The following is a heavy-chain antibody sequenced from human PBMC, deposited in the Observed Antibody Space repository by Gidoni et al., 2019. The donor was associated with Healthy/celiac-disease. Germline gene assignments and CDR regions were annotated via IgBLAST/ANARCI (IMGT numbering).Heavy chain of an antibody. Sequence: QVQLQQWGAGLLKPSETLSLTCAVYGGSFSGYYWSWIRQPPGKGLGWIGEINHSGSTNYNPSLKSRFTISVDTSKNQFSLKLSSVTAADTAVYYCARGLYVDGSDYWGQGTLVTVSS. D-gene: IGHD2-15*01. CDR1: GGSFSGYY. V-gene: IGHV4-34*01. CDR3: ARGLYVDGSDY. CDR2: INHSGST. J-gene: IGHJ4*02.